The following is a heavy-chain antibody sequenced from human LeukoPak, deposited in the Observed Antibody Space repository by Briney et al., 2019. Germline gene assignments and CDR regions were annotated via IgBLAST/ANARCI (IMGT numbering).Heavy chain of an antibody. D-gene: IGHD6-13*01. V-gene: IGHV4-4*08. J-gene: IGHJ6*02. CDR2: IYSSGNT. CDR1: GGSISSYY. Sequence: TSETLSLTCSVSGGSISSYYWSWIRQSPENGLEWIGYIYSSGNTNYNLFLKSRVTISVDTSKNQFSLKLSSVTAADTAVYYCASTIAAAGTMGQDYYYYGMDVWGQGTTVTVSS. CDR3: ASTIAAAGTMGQDYYYYGMDV.